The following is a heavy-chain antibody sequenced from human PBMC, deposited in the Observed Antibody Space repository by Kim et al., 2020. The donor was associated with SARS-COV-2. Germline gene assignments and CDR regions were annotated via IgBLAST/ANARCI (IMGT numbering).Heavy chain of an antibody. CDR2: IYHSGST. J-gene: IGHJ4*02. D-gene: IGHD4-17*01. V-gene: IGHV4-38-2*02. CDR1: GYSISSGYY. CDR3: AKRDYGDSDY. Sequence: SETLSLTCTVSGYSISSGYYWGWIRQPPGKGLEWIGSIYHSGSTYYNPSLKSRVTISVDTSKNQFSLKLSSVTAADTAVYYCAKRDYGDSDYWGQGTLVTVSS.